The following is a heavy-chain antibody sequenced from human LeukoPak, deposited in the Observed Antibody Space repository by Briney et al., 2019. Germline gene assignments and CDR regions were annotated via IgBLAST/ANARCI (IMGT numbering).Heavy chain of an antibody. V-gene: IGHV1-2*02. CDR2: INPNSGGT. Sequence: ASVKVSCKASGYTFTGYYMHWVRQAPGQGLEWMGWINPNSGGTNYAQKFQGRVTMTRDTSISTAYMELSRLRSDDTAVYYCARWPGGSYYYYYMDVWGKGATVTVSS. CDR1: GYTFTGYY. D-gene: IGHD3-16*01. J-gene: IGHJ6*03. CDR3: ARWPGGSYYYYYMDV.